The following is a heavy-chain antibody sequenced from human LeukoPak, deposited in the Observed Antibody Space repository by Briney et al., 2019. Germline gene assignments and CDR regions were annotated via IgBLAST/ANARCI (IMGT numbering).Heavy chain of an antibody. CDR1: GGSFSGYY. CDR3: ARARWDIVVVPWWFDP. CDR2: INHSGST. V-gene: IGHV4-34*01. Sequence: SETLSLTCAVYGGSFSGYYWSRIRQPPREGLEWIGEINHSGSTNYNPSLKSRVTISVDTSKNQLSLKLNSVTAADTAVYYCARARWDIVVVPWWFDPWGQGTLVTVSS. J-gene: IGHJ5*02. D-gene: IGHD2-2*01.